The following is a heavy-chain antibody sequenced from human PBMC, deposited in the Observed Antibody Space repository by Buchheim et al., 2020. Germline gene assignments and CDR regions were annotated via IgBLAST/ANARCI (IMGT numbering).Heavy chain of an antibody. J-gene: IGHJ4*02. V-gene: IGHV3-48*03. CDR1: GFTFSSYE. D-gene: IGHD3-10*01. CDR3: ARDVLLGGLFPSFDY. Sequence: EVQLVESGGGLVQPGGSLRLSCAASGFTFSSYEMNWVRQAPGKGLEWVAYISSSGSTIYYEDSVKGRFTISRDNAKNSLYMQMNSLRAEDTAVYSCARDVLLGGLFPSFDYWGQGTL. CDR2: ISSSGSTI.